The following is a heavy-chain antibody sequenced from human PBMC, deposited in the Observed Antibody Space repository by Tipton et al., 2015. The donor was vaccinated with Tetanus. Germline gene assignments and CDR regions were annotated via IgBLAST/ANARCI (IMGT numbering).Heavy chain of an antibody. CDR3: AKAKTWINLWFGDA. J-gene: IGHJ5*02. CDR2: VSGTGGST. CDR1: GFTFSSYP. D-gene: IGHD3-10*01. V-gene: IGHV3-23*01. Sequence: GSLRLSCAASGFTFSSYPMTWVRQAPGKGLEWVSGVSGTGGSTYYADSVRGRFTVSRDNSKNTLYLQMNSLRPEDTAIYYCAKAKTWINLWFGDAWGPGTRVTVSS.